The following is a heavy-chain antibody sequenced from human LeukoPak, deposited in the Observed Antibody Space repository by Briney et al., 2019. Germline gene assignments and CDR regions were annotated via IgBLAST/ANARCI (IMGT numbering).Heavy chain of an antibody. CDR3: ARDEAGSDY. Sequence: GGSLRLSCAASGFTFSSYEMNWVRQAPGKGLEWVSYISSSGSTIYYADAVKGRFTISRDNAKNSLYLQMNSLRAEDTAVYYCARDEAGSDYWGQGTLVTVSS. CDR2: ISSSGSTI. J-gene: IGHJ4*02. CDR1: GFTFSSYE. D-gene: IGHD6-19*01. V-gene: IGHV3-48*03.